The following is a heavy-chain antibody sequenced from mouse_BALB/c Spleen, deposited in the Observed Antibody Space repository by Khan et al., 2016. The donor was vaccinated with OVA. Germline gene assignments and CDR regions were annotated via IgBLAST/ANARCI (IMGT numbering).Heavy chain of an antibody. CDR2: IWSDGST. V-gene: IGHV2-6-1*01. J-gene: IGHJ4*01. D-gene: IGHD1-1*01. CDR3: ARQPYDQYYSMDY. Sequence: QVQLKESGPGLVAPSQSLSITCTISGFSLTNYGVHWVRQPPGQGLEWLVVIWSDGSTTYNSALKSRLSISKYNSKSQVFLKMNSLKTDDTAIYYCARQPYDQYYSMDYWGQGISVTVSS. CDR1: GFSLTNYG.